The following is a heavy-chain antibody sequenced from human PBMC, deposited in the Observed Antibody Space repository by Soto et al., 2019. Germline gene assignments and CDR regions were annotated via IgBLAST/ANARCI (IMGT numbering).Heavy chain of an antibody. CDR1: GGSFSGYY. D-gene: IGHD3-10*01. Sequence: LSLTCAVYGGSFSGYYWSWIRQPPGKGLEWIGEINHSGSTNYNPSLKSRVTISVDTSKNQFSLKLSSVTAADTAVYYCARARITMVRGVIGYYYYGMDVWGQGTTVTVSS. CDR2: INHSGST. V-gene: IGHV4-34*01. CDR3: ARARITMVRGVIGYYYYGMDV. J-gene: IGHJ6*02.